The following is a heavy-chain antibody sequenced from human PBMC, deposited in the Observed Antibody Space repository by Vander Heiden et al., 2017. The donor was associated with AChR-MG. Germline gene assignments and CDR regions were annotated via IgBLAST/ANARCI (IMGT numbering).Heavy chain of an antibody. CDR2: IRSKANSYAT. CDR1: GFTFSGSA. CDR3: TRPRITRGEGMDV. V-gene: IGHV3-73*02. Sequence: EVQLVESGGGLVQPGGSLKLSCEASGFTFSGSAMHWVRQASGKGLEWVGRIRSKANSYATAYAASVKGRFTISRDDSKNTAYLQMNSLKTEDTAVYYCTRPRITRGEGMDVWGQGTTVTVSS. D-gene: IGHD3-10*01. J-gene: IGHJ6*02.